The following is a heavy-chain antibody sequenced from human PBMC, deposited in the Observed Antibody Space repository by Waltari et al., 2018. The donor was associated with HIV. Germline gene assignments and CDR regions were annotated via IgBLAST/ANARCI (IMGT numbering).Heavy chain of an antibody. CDR1: GFTFSSYE. Sequence: EVQLVESGGGLVQPGGSLRLSCAASGFTFSSYEMNWVRQAPGKGLEGVSYISSSGSTIYYADSVKGRFTISRDNAKNSLYLQMNNLRAEDTAVYYCARALPYYDYVWGSYRFDAFDIWGQGTMVTVSS. CDR3: ARALPYYDYVWGSYRFDAFDI. D-gene: IGHD3-16*02. CDR2: ISSSGSTI. J-gene: IGHJ3*02. V-gene: IGHV3-48*03.